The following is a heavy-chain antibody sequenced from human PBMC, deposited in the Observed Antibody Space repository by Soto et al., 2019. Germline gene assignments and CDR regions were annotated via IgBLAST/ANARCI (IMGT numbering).Heavy chain of an antibody. Sequence: QLQLQESGPGLVKPSETLSLTCTVSGGSISSSSYYWGWIRQPPGKGLEWIGGIYYSGSTYYNPSLKSRVTISVDTSKNQFSLKLSSVTAAYTAVYYCARPLAAAGQFYDMDVWGKGTTVTVSS. D-gene: IGHD6-13*01. CDR2: IYYSGST. CDR3: ARPLAAAGQFYDMDV. CDR1: GGSISSSSYY. V-gene: IGHV4-39*01. J-gene: IGHJ6*03.